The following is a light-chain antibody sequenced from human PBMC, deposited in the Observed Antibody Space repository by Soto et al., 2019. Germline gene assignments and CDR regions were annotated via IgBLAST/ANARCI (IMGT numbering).Light chain of an antibody. CDR1: SSNIGSNT. J-gene: IGLJ1*01. Sequence: VLTQPPSASGTPGRRVTISCSGSSSNIGSNTVNWYQQLPGTAPKLLIYSNNQRPSGVPDRFSGSKSGTSASLAISGLQSEVEANYHRPPWYDSLNDYAFGLGPKVTVL. CDR3: PPWYDSLNDYA. CDR2: SNN. V-gene: IGLV1-44*01.